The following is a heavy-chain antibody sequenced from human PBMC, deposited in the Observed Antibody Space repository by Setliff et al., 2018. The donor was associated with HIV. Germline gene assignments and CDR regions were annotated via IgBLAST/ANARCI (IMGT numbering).Heavy chain of an antibody. CDR2: ISPNNGDT. Sequence: ASVKVSCKASGYTFTAYYLHWVRQAPGQGLEWMGRISPNNGDTNYAQKFQGRVTMTRDTSISTAYMELSRLRSDDTAVYYCAREFGAGIRQIVAGEFYYMDVWGKGTTVTVSS. CDR1: GYTFTAYY. J-gene: IGHJ6*03. D-gene: IGHD5-12*01. V-gene: IGHV1-2*06. CDR3: AREFGAGIRQIVAGEFYYMDV.